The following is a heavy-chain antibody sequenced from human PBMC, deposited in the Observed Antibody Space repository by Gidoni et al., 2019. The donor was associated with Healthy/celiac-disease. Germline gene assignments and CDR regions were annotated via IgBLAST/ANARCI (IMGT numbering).Heavy chain of an antibody. CDR1: GGSFSGYY. CDR2: INHSGST. J-gene: IGHJ5*02. Sequence: QVQLQQWGAGLLRPSETLSLTCAVYGGSFSGYYWSWIRQPPGKWLEWIGEINHSGSTKYNPSLKSRVTISVDTSKNQFSLKLSSVTASVTAVYYCARGLGPYYYGSGSYSWFDPWGQGTLVTVSS. D-gene: IGHD3-10*01. CDR3: ARGLGPYYYGSGSYSWFDP. V-gene: IGHV4-34*01.